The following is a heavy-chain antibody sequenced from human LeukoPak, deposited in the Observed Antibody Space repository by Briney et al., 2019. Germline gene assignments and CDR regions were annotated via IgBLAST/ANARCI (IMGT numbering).Heavy chain of an antibody. V-gene: IGHV4-59*01. CDR1: GGSISGYY. J-gene: IGHJ4*02. CDR3: ARVRPYDLRHDN. Sequence: SETLSLTCTVPGGSISGYYWSWIRQPPGKGLEWIGYIYHSGSANYNPSLKSRVTMSVDTSKNQFSLNLSSVTAADTAVYYCARVRPYDLRHDNWGQGTLVTVSS. D-gene: IGHD3-3*01. CDR2: IYHSGSA.